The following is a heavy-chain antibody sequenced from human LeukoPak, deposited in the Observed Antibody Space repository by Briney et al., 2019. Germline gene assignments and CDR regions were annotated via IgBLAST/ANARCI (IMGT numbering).Heavy chain of an antibody. CDR1: GFTVSDNY. J-gene: IGHJ4*02. CDR2: IYSGGSA. CDR3: AKDIAAAGRGLDY. V-gene: IGHV3-66*02. D-gene: IGHD6-13*01. Sequence: GGSLRLSCAASGFTVSDNYMTWVRQAPGKGLEWVSIIYSGGSAYYADSVKGRFTISRDNSKNTLYLQMNSLRAEDTAVYYCAKDIAAAGRGLDYWGQGTLVTVSS.